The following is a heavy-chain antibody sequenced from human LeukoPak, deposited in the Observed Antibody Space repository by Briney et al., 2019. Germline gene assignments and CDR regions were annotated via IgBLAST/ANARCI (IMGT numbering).Heavy chain of an antibody. D-gene: IGHD4-17*01. CDR1: GGSISSGGYY. Sequence: SETLSLTCTVSGGSISSGGYYWSWIRQPPGKGLEWIGYIYHSGSTYYNPSLKSRVTISVDRSKNQFSLKLSSVTAADTAVYYCARGDDYGDYVDYWGQGTLVTVSS. CDR2: IYHSGST. V-gene: IGHV4-30-2*01. J-gene: IGHJ4*02. CDR3: ARGDDYGDYVDY.